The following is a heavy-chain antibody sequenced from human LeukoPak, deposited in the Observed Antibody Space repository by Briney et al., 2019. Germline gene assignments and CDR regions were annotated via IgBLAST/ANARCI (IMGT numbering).Heavy chain of an antibody. Sequence: PSETLSLTCTVSGGSISNSSYYWGWIRQPPGKGLEWIGSIYYSGSTYYNPSLKSRVTISVDTSKNQFSLKLSSVTAADTAVYYCARITAEPGIAVAGPVDAFDIWGQGTMVTVSS. CDR2: IYYSGST. CDR1: GGSISNSSYY. J-gene: IGHJ3*02. D-gene: IGHD6-19*01. V-gene: IGHV4-39*07. CDR3: ARITAEPGIAVAGPVDAFDI.